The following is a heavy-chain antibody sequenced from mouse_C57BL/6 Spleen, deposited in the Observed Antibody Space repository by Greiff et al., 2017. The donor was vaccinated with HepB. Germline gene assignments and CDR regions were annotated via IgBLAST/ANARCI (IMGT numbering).Heavy chain of an antibody. CDR2: IDPSDSET. J-gene: IGHJ3*01. D-gene: IGHD1-1*01. Sequence: QVQLQQPGAELVRPGSSVKLSCKASGYTFTSYWMQWVKQRPIQGLEWIGNIDPSDSETHYNQKFKDKATLTVDKSSSTAYMQLSSLTSEDSAVYYCARGYYGSSRFAYWGQGTLVTVSA. V-gene: IGHV1-52*01. CDR3: ARGYYGSSRFAY. CDR1: GYTFTSYW.